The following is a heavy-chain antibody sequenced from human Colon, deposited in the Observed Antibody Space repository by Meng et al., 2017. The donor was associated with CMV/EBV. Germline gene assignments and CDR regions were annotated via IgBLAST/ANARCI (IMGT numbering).Heavy chain of an antibody. CDR1: GFPFHNYA. J-gene: IGHJ4*02. CDR2: IGPSGGGT. CDR3: AKDVGFRLLEWSFDY. D-gene: IGHD3-3*01. Sequence: SGFPFHNYAMTWVRQAPGRGLEWVSAIGPSGGGTYNADSVKGRFAISRDNSKNTLYLQMDSLRAEDTAVYYCAKDVGFRLLEWSFDYWGQGTLVTVSS. V-gene: IGHV3-23*01.